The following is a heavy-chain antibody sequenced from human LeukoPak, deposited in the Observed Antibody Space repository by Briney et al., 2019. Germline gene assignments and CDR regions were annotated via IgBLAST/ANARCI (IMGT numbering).Heavy chain of an antibody. CDR3: ARSTVVTRGWFDP. Sequence: SETLSLTCTVSGGSISISSYCWGWIRQPPGKGLEWIWRIYFSGSTYYSPSLKSRVTISADTSKNQFSLKLSSVTAADTAVYYCARSTVVTRGWFDPWGQGTLVTVSS. J-gene: IGHJ5*02. V-gene: IGHV4-39*01. CDR2: IYFSGST. D-gene: IGHD4-23*01. CDR1: GGSISISSYC.